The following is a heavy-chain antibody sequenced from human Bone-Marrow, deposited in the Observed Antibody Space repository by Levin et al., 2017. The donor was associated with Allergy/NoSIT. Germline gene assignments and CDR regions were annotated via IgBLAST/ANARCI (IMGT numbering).Heavy chain of an antibody. CDR2: IYYSGST. J-gene: IGHJ5*02. D-gene: IGHD3-10*01. CDR1: GCSISSSSYY. V-gene: IGHV4-39*01. CDR3: ARSFTMVRGVGGNWFDP. Sequence: SETLSLTCTVSGCSISSSSYYWGWIRQPPGKGLEWIGSIYYSGSTYYNPSLKSRVTISVDTSKNQFSLKLSSVTAADTAVYYCARSFTMVRGVGGNWFDPWGQGTLVTVSS.